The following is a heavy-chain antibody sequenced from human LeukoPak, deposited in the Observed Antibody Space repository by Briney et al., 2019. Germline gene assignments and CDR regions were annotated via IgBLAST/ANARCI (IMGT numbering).Heavy chain of an antibody. D-gene: IGHD5-24*01. CDR1: GFTFSSYS. J-gene: IGHJ4*02. V-gene: IGHV3-21*01. CDR3: ARGRGDGYNTDFYFDC. CDR2: ISSSSSYI. Sequence: GGSLRLSCAASGFTFSSYSMNWVRQAPGKGLEWVSSISSSSSYIHYADSVKGRFTISRDNAKNSLYLQMNSLRAEDTAVYYCARGRGDGYNTDFYFDCWGQGTLVTVSS.